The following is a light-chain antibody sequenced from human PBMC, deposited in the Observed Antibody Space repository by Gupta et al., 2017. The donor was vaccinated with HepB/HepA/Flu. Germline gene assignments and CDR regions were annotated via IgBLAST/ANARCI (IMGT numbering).Light chain of an antibody. Sequence: QSVLPPPPSASGTPGQRISSACYVSSSNIGSNTVNWYQQLPGTAPKLVIYSNNQRPSGVPDRGSGSRSGTAASLAISGLQAEDEADDYCSAWDDSLNGLYVFGTGTKVTVL. J-gene: IGLJ1*01. V-gene: IGLV1-44*01. CDR1: SSNIGSNT. CDR3: SAWDDSLNGLYV. CDR2: SNN.